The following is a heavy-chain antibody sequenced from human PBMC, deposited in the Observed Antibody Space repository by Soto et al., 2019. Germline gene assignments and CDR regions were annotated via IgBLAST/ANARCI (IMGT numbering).Heavy chain of an antibody. Sequence: EVQLVESGGGLVQPGGSLRLSCAASGFTFSSYEMNWVRQAPGKGLEWGSYISSSGSTIYYADSVKGRFTISRDNAKNSLYLQLNSLRAEDTAVYYCARLLWGGGFYYFDYWGQGTLVTVSS. J-gene: IGHJ4*02. CDR2: ISSSGSTI. V-gene: IGHV3-48*03. CDR1: GFTFSSYE. CDR3: ARLLWGGGFYYFDY. D-gene: IGHD3-16*01.